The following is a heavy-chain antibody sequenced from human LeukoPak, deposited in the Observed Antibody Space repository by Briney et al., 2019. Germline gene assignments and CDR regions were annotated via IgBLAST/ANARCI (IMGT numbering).Heavy chain of an antibody. Sequence: GGSLRLSCAASGFTFSSYAMSWVRQAPGKGLEWVSAISGSGGSTYYADSVKGRFTISRENSKNTLYLQMNSLRAEDTAVYYCAKQNNPYDSSRPADYWGQGTLVNVSS. CDR1: GFTFSSYA. D-gene: IGHD3-22*01. CDR3: AKQNNPYDSSRPADY. J-gene: IGHJ4*02. CDR2: ISGSGGST. V-gene: IGHV3-23*01.